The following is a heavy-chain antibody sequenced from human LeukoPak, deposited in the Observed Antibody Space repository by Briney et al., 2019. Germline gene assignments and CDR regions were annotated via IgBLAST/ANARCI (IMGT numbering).Heavy chain of an antibody. CDR2: ISGSAGST. J-gene: IGHJ4*02. CDR1: GFTFSSYA. CDR3: AKAVSSKDYFDY. D-gene: IGHD6-6*01. Sequence: AGESLRLSCAASGFTFSSYAMSWVRQATGKGLEWVSAISGSAGSTYYADSVKGRFTISRDNSKNTLYLQMNSLRAEDTAVYYCAKAVSSKDYFDYWGQGTLVTISS. V-gene: IGHV3-23*01.